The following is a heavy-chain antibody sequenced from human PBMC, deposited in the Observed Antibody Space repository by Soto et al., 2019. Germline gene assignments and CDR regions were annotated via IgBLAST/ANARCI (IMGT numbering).Heavy chain of an antibody. D-gene: IGHD3-9*01. Sequence: ASVTVSCKASGYTFTSYGISWVRQAPGQGLEWMGWISAYNGNTNYAQKLQGRVTMTTDTSTSTAYMELRSLRSDDTAVYYCARDTSYDILTGYYYWGQGTLVTVSS. V-gene: IGHV1-18*01. CDR3: ARDTSYDILTGYYY. CDR1: GYTFTSYG. CDR2: ISAYNGNT. J-gene: IGHJ4*02.